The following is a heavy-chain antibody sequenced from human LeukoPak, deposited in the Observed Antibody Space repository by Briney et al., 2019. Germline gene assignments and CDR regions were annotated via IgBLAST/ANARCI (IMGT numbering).Heavy chain of an antibody. D-gene: IGHD5-24*01. CDR1: GGSMSNYY. Sequence: PSETLSLTCTVSGGSMSNYYWSWIRQPPGRGLEWIGYIYFSGSSNYNPSLKSRVTMSVDTSENQFSLKLSSVTAADTAVYYCARHVRSGYNFLDYWGQGNLVTVSS. J-gene: IGHJ4*02. CDR3: ARHVRSGYNFLDY. V-gene: IGHV4-59*08. CDR2: IYFSGSS.